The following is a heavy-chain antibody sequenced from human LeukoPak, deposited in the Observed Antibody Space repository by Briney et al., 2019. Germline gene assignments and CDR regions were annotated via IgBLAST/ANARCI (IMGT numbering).Heavy chain of an antibody. CDR3: ARDYYYDSSGYYSRTLRY. Sequence: ASVKVSCKASGYTFTSYYMRWVRQAPGQGLEWMGIINPSGGGTSYAQKFQGRVTMTRDTSTSTVYMELSSLRSEDTAVYYCARDYYYDSSGYYSRTLRYWGQGTLVTVSS. V-gene: IGHV1-46*01. D-gene: IGHD3-22*01. CDR2: INPSGGGT. CDR1: GYTFTSYY. J-gene: IGHJ4*02.